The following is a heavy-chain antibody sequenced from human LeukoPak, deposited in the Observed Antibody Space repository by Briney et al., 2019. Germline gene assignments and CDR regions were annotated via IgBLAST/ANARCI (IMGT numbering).Heavy chain of an antibody. V-gene: IGHV3-48*03. CDR2: ISSGGSTI. D-gene: IGHD3-22*01. CDR3: ARGDYDTSGYLFDY. J-gene: IGHJ4*02. CDR1: GFTFGSYE. Sequence: GGSLRLSCAASGFTFGSYEMNWVRQAPGKGLEWVSYISSGGSTIYYADSVKGRFTISRDNTKNSLYLQMTSLRAEDTAVYYCARGDYDTSGYLFDYWGQGTLVTVSS.